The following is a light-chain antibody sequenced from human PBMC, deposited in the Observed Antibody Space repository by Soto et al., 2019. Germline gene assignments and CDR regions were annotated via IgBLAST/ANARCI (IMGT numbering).Light chain of an antibody. CDR3: SSYTRRRAYV. CDR1: SSDVGSYNV. Sequence: QSVLTQPASVSGSPGQSITIPCSGTSSDVGSYNVDSWYQHHPGNAPNLVLYDVSNRPSRASPRFPGAKSGNPASLTIPELQAEGEADYYCSSYTRRRAYVFGAGTKVTVL. J-gene: IGLJ1*01. CDR2: DVS. V-gene: IGLV2-14*02.